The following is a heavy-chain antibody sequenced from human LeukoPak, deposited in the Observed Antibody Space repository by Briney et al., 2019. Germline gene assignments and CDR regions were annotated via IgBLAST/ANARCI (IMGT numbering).Heavy chain of an antibody. J-gene: IGHJ5*02. D-gene: IGHD3-22*01. CDR2: IYYSRST. Sequence: PSETLSLTCTVSGDSISSYYWSWIRQPPGKGLEWIGYIYYSRSTNYNPSLKSRVTILEDTSKNQFSLKLSSVTAADTAVYYCETYYYDSSGRGGWFDPWGQGTLVTVSS. CDR3: ETYYYDSSGRGGWFDP. CDR1: GDSISSYY. V-gene: IGHV4-59*01.